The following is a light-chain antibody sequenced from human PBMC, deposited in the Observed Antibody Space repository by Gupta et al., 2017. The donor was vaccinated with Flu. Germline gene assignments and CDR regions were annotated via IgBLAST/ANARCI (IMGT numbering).Light chain of an antibody. J-gene: IGKJ5*01. V-gene: IGKV1-33*01. CDR3: HQESDAALT. CDR1: KNIDNY. Sequence: DIQMTQFPSSLSASVGDRVSITCQATKNIDNYLNWYQQRPVKAPKLLIYDVFSLETGVPSRFSGNGSGKDFTLIIVSLQPEDVATYYCHQESDAALTFGEGTQVDIK. CDR2: DVF.